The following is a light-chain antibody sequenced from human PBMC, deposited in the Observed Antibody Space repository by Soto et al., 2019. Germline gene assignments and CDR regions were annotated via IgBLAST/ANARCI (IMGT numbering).Light chain of an antibody. J-gene: IGKJ2*01. V-gene: IGKV3-15*01. CDR3: QQYDKWPLYT. CDR2: GAS. Sequence: ELVMTQSPATLSLSPGERATLSCRASQSVSNNLAWYQQKPGQAPRLLISGASTRATVIPARFTGSGSGTESTLTISSLQSDYFAMYYCQQYDKWPLYTFGQGTKLEIK. CDR1: QSVSNN.